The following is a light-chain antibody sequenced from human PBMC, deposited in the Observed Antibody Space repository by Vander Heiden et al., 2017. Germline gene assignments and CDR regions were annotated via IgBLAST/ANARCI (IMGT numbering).Light chain of an antibody. Sequence: EIVMTQSPATLSVSPGERATLSYRASQSVSTNLAWYQQKPRQAPRLLMNGASTRATGIPARFSGSGSGTEFTLTISGLQSEDFAVYYCLQYNNWPYTFGQGTKLEIK. CDR1: QSVSTN. V-gene: IGKV3-15*01. CDR3: LQYNNWPYT. CDR2: GAS. J-gene: IGKJ2*01.